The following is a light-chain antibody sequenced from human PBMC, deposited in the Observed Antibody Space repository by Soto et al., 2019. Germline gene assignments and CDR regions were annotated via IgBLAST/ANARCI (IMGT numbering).Light chain of an antibody. CDR2: GAS. V-gene: IGKV3D-15*01. CDR3: QQYSNYWT. CDR1: QSVSSY. J-gene: IGKJ1*01. Sequence: PGERATLSCRASQSVSSYLAWYQQKPGQAPRLLIYGASSRATGIPDRFSGSGSGTDFTLTISSLQPDDFATYYCQQYSNYWTFGQGTKVDIK.